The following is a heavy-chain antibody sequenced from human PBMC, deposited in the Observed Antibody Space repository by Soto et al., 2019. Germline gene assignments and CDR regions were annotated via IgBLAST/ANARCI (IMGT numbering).Heavy chain of an antibody. CDR1: GYTLTELS. J-gene: IGHJ5*02. V-gene: IGHV1-24*01. CDR2: FDTEDGET. D-gene: IGHD3-10*01. Sequence: ASVKVSCKVSGYTLTELSMHWVRQAPGKGHEWMGGFDTEDGETIYAQKFQGRVTMTEDTSTDTAYMELSSLRSEDTAVYYCARGGVRGVILNWFDPWGQGTLVTVSS. CDR3: ARGGVRGVILNWFDP.